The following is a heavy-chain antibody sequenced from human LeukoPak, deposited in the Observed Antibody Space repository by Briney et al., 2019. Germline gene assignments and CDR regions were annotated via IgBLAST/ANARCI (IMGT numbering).Heavy chain of an antibody. D-gene: IGHD2-21*02. Sequence: GGSLRLSCAASGFTFSNYAMHWVRQAPGKGLEWVAVISYDGSNKYYADSVKGRFTISRDNSKNTLYLQMNSLRVADTAVYFCTKVRLSNLYYYYGMDVWGQGTTVTVSS. J-gene: IGHJ6*02. CDR2: ISYDGSNK. CDR1: GFTFSNYA. CDR3: TKVRLSNLYYYYGMDV. V-gene: IGHV3-30-3*01.